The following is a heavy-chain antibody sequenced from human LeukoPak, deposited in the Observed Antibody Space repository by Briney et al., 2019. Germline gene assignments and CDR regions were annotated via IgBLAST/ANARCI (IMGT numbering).Heavy chain of an antibody. J-gene: IGHJ4*02. CDR2: IYTSGST. CDR3: ASSWGYYDSSGYYQPPFDY. Sequence: SETLSLTCTVSGGSISRTTYYWAWIRQPAGKGLEWIGRIYTSGSTNYNPSLKSRVTMSVDTSKSQFSLKLSSVTAADTAVYYCASSWGYYDSSGYYQPPFDYWGQGTLVTVSS. V-gene: IGHV4-61*02. CDR1: GGSISRTTYY. D-gene: IGHD3-22*01.